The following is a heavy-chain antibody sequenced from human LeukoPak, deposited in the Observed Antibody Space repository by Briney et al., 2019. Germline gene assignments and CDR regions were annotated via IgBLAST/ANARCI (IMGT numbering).Heavy chain of an antibody. V-gene: IGHV4-59*01. CDR1: GGSISSYY. CDR3: ARGGCSSTSCATDWLDP. J-gene: IGHJ5*02. D-gene: IGHD2-2*01. CDR2: IYYSGST. Sequence: PSETLSLTCTVSGGSISSYYWSWIRQPPGKGLEWIGYIYYSGSTNYNPSLKSRVTISVDTSKNQFSLKLSSVTAADTAVYYCARGGCSSTSCATDWLDPWGQGTLVTVSS.